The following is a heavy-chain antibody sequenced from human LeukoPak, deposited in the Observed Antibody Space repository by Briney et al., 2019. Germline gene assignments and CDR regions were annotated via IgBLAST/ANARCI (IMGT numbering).Heavy chain of an antibody. CDR1: GFTFSNAW. CDR2: IKSKTDGGTT. J-gene: IGHJ4*02. D-gene: IGHD3-16*02. V-gene: IGHV3-15*01. Sequence: GGSLRLSCAASGFTFSNAWTSWVRQAPGKGLEWVGRIKSKTDGGTTDYAAPVKGRFTISRDDSKNTLYLQMNSLKTEDTAVYYCTSGGAHYDYVWGSYRVDYWGQGTLVTVSS. CDR3: TSGGAHYDYVWGSYRVDY.